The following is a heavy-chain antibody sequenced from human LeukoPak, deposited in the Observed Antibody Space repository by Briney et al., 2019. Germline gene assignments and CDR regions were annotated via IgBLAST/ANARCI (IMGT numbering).Heavy chain of an antibody. D-gene: IGHD3-22*01. CDR1: GYSFSSGYY. CDR2: IYHSGST. V-gene: IGHV4-38-2*02. CDR3: AKSNGYGLIEI. Sequence: SETLSLTCTVSGYSFSSGYYYGWIRQPPGKGLEWIGSIYHSGSTYYNPSLKSRVTMSVDTSKNHFSLKLNSVTAADTAVYYCAKSNGYGLIEIWGQGTMVTVSS. J-gene: IGHJ3*02.